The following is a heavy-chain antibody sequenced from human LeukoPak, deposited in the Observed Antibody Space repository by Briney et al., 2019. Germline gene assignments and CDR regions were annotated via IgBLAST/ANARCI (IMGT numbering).Heavy chain of an antibody. V-gene: IGHV3-23*01. CDR1: GFTFSSYA. J-gene: IGHJ4*02. CDR3: AKELTTMTTVTSRFGY. D-gene: IGHD4-17*01. Sequence: GGSLRLSCAASGFTFSSYAMSWVRQAPGKGLEWVSAISGSGGSTCYADSVKGRFTISRDNSKNTLYLQMNSLRAEDTAVYYCAKELTTMTTVTSRFGYWGQGTLVTVSS. CDR2: ISGSGGST.